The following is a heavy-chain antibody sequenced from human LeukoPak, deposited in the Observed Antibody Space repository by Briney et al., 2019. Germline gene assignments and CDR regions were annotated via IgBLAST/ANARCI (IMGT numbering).Heavy chain of an antibody. Sequence: SETLSLTCTVSGGSISSGGYYWSWIRQHPGKGLEWIGYIYYSGSTNYNPSLKSRVTISVDTSKNQFSLKLSSVTAADTAVYYCARAVVRGVFDYWGQGTLVTVSS. CDR1: GGSISSGGYY. CDR3: ARAVVRGVFDY. CDR2: IYYSGST. J-gene: IGHJ4*02. D-gene: IGHD2-2*01. V-gene: IGHV4-61*08.